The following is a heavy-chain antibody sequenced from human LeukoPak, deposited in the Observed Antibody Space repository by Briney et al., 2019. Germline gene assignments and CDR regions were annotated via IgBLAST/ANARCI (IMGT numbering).Heavy chain of an antibody. CDR3: AKDLEQWLALNWFDP. J-gene: IGHJ5*02. Sequence: GGSLRLSCAASGFTFSSYAMSWVRQAPGKGLEWVSAISGSPGSTYYADSVKGRFTISRDNSKNTLYLQMNSLRAEDTAVYYCAKDLEQWLALNWFDPWGQGTLVTVSS. CDR1: GFTFSSYA. V-gene: IGHV3-23*01. D-gene: IGHD6-19*01. CDR2: ISGSPGST.